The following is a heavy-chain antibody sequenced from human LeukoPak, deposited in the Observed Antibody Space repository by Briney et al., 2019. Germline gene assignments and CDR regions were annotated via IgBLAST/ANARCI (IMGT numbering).Heavy chain of an antibody. J-gene: IGHJ4*02. CDR3: ARDRSVLWFGELWGLLDY. D-gene: IGHD3-10*01. CDR2: ISAYNGNT. Sequence: GASVKVSCKASGYTFTSYGISWVRQAPGQGLEWMGWISAYNGNTNYAQKLQGRVTMTTDTSTSTAYMELRSLRSDDTAVYYCARDRSVLWFGELWGLLDYWGQGTPVTVSS. CDR1: GYTFTSYG. V-gene: IGHV1-18*01.